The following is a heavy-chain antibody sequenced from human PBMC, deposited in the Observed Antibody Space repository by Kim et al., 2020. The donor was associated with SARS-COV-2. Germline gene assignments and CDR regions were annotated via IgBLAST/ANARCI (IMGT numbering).Heavy chain of an antibody. V-gene: IGHV3-11*06. J-gene: IGHJ6*02. D-gene: IGHD2-21*02. CDR3: ASSAPTARYNGMDV. Sequence: AAPVRGRLTVSRDNAVTSLYLQMSSLSAEDTAVYYCASSAPTARYNGMDVWGQGTMVTVSS.